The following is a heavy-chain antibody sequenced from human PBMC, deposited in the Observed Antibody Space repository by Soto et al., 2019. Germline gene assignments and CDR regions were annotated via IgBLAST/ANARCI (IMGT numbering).Heavy chain of an antibody. D-gene: IGHD2-15*01. J-gene: IGHJ4*02. CDR1: GGSISSGGYY. CDR3: ARAGYCSGGSCYSLYYFDY. Sequence: QVQLQESGPGLVKPSQTLSLTYTVSGGSISSGGYYWSWIRQHPGKGLEWIGYIYYSGSTYYNPSLKSRVTISVDTSKNQFSLKLSSVTAADTAVYYCARAGYCSGGSCYSLYYFDYWGQGTLVTVSS. CDR2: IYYSGST. V-gene: IGHV4-31*03.